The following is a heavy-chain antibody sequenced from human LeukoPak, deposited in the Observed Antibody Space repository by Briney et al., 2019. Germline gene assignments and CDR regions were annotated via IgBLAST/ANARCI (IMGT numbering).Heavy chain of an antibody. CDR3: VREPLWFGELPRMDV. CDR1: GGSISSGGYY. J-gene: IGHJ6*02. V-gene: IGHV4-30-2*01. D-gene: IGHD3-10*01. Sequence: SETLSLTCTVSGGSISSGGYYWSWIRQPPGKGLEWIGYIYYSGSTYYDPSLKSRVTISVDTSKNQFSLKLSSVTAADTAVYYCVREPLWFGELPRMDVWGQGTTVTVSS. CDR2: IYYSGST.